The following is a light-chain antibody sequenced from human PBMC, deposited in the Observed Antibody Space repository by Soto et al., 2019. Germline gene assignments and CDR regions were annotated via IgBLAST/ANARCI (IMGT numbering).Light chain of an antibody. CDR3: KQIKSFPRT. Sequence: DIQMTQSPSSLSASLGDRVTITCRASQGIDRGLALYQQKPGEAPKVLVYAASSLRSGVPSRFSGRGSGTDFSLTISSLQPEDLATYYCKQIKSFPRTFGGGTNVEIK. CDR1: QGIDRG. CDR2: AAS. V-gene: IGKV1-12*01. J-gene: IGKJ4*01.